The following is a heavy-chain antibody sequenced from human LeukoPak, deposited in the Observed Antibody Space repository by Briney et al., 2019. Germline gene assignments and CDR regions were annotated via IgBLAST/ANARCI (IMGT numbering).Heavy chain of an antibody. CDR1: GYTFTGYY. Sequence: SVKVSCKASGYTFTGYYMHWVRQAPGQGLECMGGIIPIFVTEHYAQKFQGRVTITADESTSTAYMEPSSLRSEDTAVYYCASHLVVVPAARRGSVGAFDIWGQGTMVTVSS. CDR3: ASHLVVVPAARRGSVGAFDI. CDR2: IIPIFVTE. D-gene: IGHD2-2*01. V-gene: IGHV1-69*13. J-gene: IGHJ3*02.